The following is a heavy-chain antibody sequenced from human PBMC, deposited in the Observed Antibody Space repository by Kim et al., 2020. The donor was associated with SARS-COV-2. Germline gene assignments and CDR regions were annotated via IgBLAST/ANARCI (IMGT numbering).Heavy chain of an antibody. V-gene: IGHV4-30-2*01. CDR3: ARAYSGSLYNWFDP. J-gene: IGHJ5*02. CDR2: IYYSGST. D-gene: IGHD1-26*01. Sequence: SETLSLTCAVSGGSISSGGYSWGWIRLPPGKGLEWIGYIYYSGSTSYNPSLKSRVTISVDRSKNHFSLKLNSVTAADTAVYYCARAYSGSLYNWFDPWGQGTLVIVSS. CDR1: GGSISSGGYS.